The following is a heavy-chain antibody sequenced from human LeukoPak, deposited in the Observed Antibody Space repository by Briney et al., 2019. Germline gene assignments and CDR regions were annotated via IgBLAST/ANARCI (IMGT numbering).Heavy chain of an antibody. D-gene: IGHD3-22*01. CDR3: ARDRYYYDSSGYFDD. CDR2: IWYDGSNK. Sequence: GGSLRLPCAASGFTFSSYGMHWVRQAPGKGLEWVAVIWYDGSNKYYADSVKGRFTISRDNSKNTLYLQMNSLRAEDTAVYYCARDRYYYDSSGYFDDWGQGTLVTVSS. V-gene: IGHV3-33*01. J-gene: IGHJ5*02. CDR1: GFTFSSYG.